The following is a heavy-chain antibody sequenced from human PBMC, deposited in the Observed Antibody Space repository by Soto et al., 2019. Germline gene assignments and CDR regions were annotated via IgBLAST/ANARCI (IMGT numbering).Heavy chain of an antibody. CDR1: GYTFNTYG. V-gene: IGHV1-18*01. Sequence: ASVSVSCKGSGYTFNTYGIKRVRQAPGQGLEWMGWISPYNGNTNYAQKLQGRVTMTTDTSTSTAYMELRSLRSDDTAVYYCARDLTPGFTSGYHHGGPWGQGTLVTVSS. CDR2: ISPYNGNT. D-gene: IGHD5-12*01. J-gene: IGHJ5*02. CDR3: ARDLTPGFTSGYHHGGP.